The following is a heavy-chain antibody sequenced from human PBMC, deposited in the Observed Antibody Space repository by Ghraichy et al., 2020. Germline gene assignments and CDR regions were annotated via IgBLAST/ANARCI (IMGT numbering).Heavy chain of an antibody. CDR1: GYTFTGYY. Sequence: ASVKVSCKASGYTFTGYYMHWVRQAPGQGLEWMGWINPDSGVTNYAQKFQGRVTMTRDTSITTAYMELSRLRSDDTAVYYCARNHYGDYVMGDWGQGTLVTVSS. J-gene: IGHJ4*02. CDR3: ARNHYGDYVMGD. V-gene: IGHV1-2*02. D-gene: IGHD4-17*01. CDR2: INPDSGVT.